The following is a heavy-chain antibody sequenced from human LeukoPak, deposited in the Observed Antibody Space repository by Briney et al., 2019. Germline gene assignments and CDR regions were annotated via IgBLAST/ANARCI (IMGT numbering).Heavy chain of an antibody. J-gene: IGHJ3*02. Sequence: PGGSLRLSCTASGFTFGDYAMSWFRQAPGKGLEWVGFIRSKAYGGTTEYAASVKGRFTISRDDSKSIAYLQMNSLKTEDTAVYYCTRGGIAAAGRPPPRPAFDIWGQGTMVTVSS. CDR1: GFTFGDYA. CDR3: TRGGIAAAGRPPPRPAFDI. D-gene: IGHD6-13*01. CDR2: IRSKAYGGTT. V-gene: IGHV3-49*03.